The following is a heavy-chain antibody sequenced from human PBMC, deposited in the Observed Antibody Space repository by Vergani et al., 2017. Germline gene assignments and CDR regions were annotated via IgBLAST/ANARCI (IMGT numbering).Heavy chain of an antibody. CDR2: ITPNSGGT. D-gene: IGHD6-13*01. J-gene: IGHJ4*02. V-gene: IGHV1-2*02. CDR3: ARTKSSSSWYGTAFDY. CDR1: GYTFTGYY. Sequence: VQLVQSGAKVKKPGASVTVSCKASGYTFTGYYMHWVRQAPGQGLEWMGWITPNSGGTNYAQKFQGRVTMTRDTSISTAYMELSRLRSDDTAVYYCARTKSSSSWYGTAFDYWGQGTLVTVSS.